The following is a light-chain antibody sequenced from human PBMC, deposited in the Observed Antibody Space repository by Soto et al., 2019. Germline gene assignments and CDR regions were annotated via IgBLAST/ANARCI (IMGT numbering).Light chain of an antibody. Sequence: GARVTITCRASQSIGKWLAWYQQKPGKAPKLLMYEASVLESGVPSTFSGSGSGTEFTLTINNLQADDLATYYCQQYTTYSGTFGQGTKVEIK. J-gene: IGKJ1*01. CDR1: QSIGKW. CDR2: EAS. V-gene: IGKV1-5*03. CDR3: QQYTTYSGT.